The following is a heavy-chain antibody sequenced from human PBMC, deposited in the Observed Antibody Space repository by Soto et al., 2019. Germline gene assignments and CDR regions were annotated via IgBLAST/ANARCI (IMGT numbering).Heavy chain of an antibody. CDR2: ISAYNGNT. J-gene: IGHJ6*03. Sequence: ASVKVSCRASGYTFTSYGISWVRQAPGQGLEWMGWISAYNGNTNYAQKLQGRVTMTTDTSTSTAYMELRSLRSDDTAVYYCARGRRDGSGRTSYYYYYMDVWGKGTTVTVSS. CDR1: GYTFTSYG. D-gene: IGHD3-10*01. CDR3: ARGRRDGSGRTSYYYYYMDV. V-gene: IGHV1-18*01.